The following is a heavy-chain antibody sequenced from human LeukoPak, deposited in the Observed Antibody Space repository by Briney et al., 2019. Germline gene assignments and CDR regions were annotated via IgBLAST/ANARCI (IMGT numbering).Heavy chain of an antibody. J-gene: IGHJ6*03. Sequence: SETLSLTCAVYGGSFGGYYWTWIRQTPEKGLEWIGEMNSSGSTSYNPSLKSRVTISVDTSKNQFSLKLSSVTAADTAVYYCARGRQDVTMIVVVMTAVSYYLDVWGKGTTVTVS. CDR3: ARGRQDVTMIVVVMTAVSYYLDV. V-gene: IGHV4-34*01. D-gene: IGHD3-22*01. CDR2: MNSSGST. CDR1: GGSFGGYY.